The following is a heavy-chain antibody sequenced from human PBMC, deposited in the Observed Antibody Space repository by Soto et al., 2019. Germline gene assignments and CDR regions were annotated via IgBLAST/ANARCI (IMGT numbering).Heavy chain of an antibody. CDR2: ISSSSSYI. D-gene: IGHD3-22*01. V-gene: IGHV3-21*01. CDR1: GFTFSSYS. CDR3: SGEPPTYYYDSSDGY. Sequence: GGSLRLSCVASGFTFSSYSMNWDRQAPGKELEWVSSISSSSSYIYYADSVKGRFTSSRDYAKNLVDLQMNVLRAEDTAVYYCSGEPPTYYYDSSDGYWGERA. J-gene: IGHJ4*02.